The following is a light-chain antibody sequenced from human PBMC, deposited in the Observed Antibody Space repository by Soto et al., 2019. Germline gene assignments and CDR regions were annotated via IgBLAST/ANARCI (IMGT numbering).Light chain of an antibody. CDR3: QQYGSSPPT. CDR2: GAS. CDR1: QSVSSSY. J-gene: IGKJ1*01. Sequence: EIVLTQSPGNLSLSPGVRATLSCRTSQSVSSSYLAWYQQKPGQAPRLLIYGASSRATGIPDRFIGSGSGTDFTLTISRLESEDVAVYYCQQYGSSPPTFGQGTKVEIK. V-gene: IGKV3-20*01.